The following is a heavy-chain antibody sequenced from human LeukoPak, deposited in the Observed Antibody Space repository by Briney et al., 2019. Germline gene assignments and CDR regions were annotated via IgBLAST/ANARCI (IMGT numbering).Heavy chain of an antibody. CDR1: GYTFTSYG. CDR3: ARSGLIVVVPAALDAFDI. CDR2: ISAYNGNT. J-gene: IGHJ3*02. D-gene: IGHD2-2*01. Sequence: ASVKVSCKASGYTFTSYGISWVRQAPGQGLEWMGWISAYNGNTNYAQTLQGRVTMTTDTSTSTAYMELRSLRSDDTAVYYCARSGLIVVVPAALDAFDIWGQGTMVTVSS. V-gene: IGHV1-18*01.